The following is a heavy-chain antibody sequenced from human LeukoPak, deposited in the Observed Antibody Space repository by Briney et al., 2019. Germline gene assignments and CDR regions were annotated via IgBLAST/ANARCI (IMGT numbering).Heavy chain of an antibody. CDR2: ISGSGGST. V-gene: IGHV3-23*01. CDR1: GFTFSSYA. J-gene: IGHJ4*02. CDR3: ARGFLGATTLNDY. Sequence: GGSLSLSCAASGFTFSSYAMSWVRQAPGEGREWVSAISGSGGSTYYADSVKGRFTISRDNSKNTLYLQMNSLRAEDTAVYYCARGFLGATTLNDYWGQGTLVTVSS. D-gene: IGHD1-26*01.